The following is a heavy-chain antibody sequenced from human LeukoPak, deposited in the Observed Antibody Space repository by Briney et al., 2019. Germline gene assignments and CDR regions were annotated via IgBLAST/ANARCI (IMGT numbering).Heavy chain of an antibody. D-gene: IGHD3-9*01. CDR2: INHSGST. J-gene: IGHJ5*02. Sequence: SETLSLTCAVYGGSFSGYYWSWIRQPPGKGLEWIGEINHSGSTNYNPSLKSRVTISVDTSKNQFSLKLSSVTAADTAVYYCARDRYDILTGFQSAAWFDRWGQGTLVTVSS. CDR3: ARDRYDILTGFQSAAWFDR. CDR1: GGSFSGYY. V-gene: IGHV4-34*01.